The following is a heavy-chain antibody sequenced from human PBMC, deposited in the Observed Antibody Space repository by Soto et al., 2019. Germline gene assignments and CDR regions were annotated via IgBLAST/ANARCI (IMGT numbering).Heavy chain of an antibody. CDR3: ARGDSGYYDSSGYYSY. CDR1: GYTFTSYG. J-gene: IGHJ4*02. D-gene: IGHD3-22*01. V-gene: IGHV1-18*01. Sequence: ASVKVSCKASGYTFTSYGISWVRQAPGQGLEWMGWISAYNGNTKYAQKLQGRVTMTTDTSTSTAYMELRSLRSDDTAVYYCARGDSGYYDSSGYYSYWGQGTLVTVSS. CDR2: ISAYNGNT.